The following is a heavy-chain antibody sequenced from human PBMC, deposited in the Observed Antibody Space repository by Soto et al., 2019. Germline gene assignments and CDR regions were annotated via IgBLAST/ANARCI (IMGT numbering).Heavy chain of an antibody. CDR1: GFTFNNYA. D-gene: IGHD3-10*01. J-gene: IGHJ4*02. Sequence: EVQLLESGGGLVQPGGSLRLSCAASGFTFNNYAMTWVRQAPGKGLEWVSAISGGGDTTSYADSVKGRFTVSRDGSKNTLYLQMSSLRAEDTALYYCAKGRGGSGSLTPRVDFWGRGTLVTVSS. CDR3: AKGRGGSGSLTPRVDF. V-gene: IGHV3-23*01. CDR2: ISGGGDTT.